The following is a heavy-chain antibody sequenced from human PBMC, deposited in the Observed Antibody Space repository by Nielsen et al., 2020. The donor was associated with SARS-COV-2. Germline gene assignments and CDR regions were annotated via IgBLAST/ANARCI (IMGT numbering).Heavy chain of an antibody. CDR2: INPSGGST. D-gene: IGHD3-3*01. CDR3: ARGSLTIFGVVQSPGAFDI. J-gene: IGHJ3*02. V-gene: IGHV1-46*01. Sequence: WVRQAPGHGLEWMGIINPSGGSTSYAQKFQGRVTMTRDTSTSTVYMELSSLRSEDTAVYYCARGSLTIFGVVQSPGAFDIWGQGTMVTVSS.